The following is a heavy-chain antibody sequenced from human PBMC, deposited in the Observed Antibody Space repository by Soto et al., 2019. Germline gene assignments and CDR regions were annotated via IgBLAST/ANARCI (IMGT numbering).Heavy chain of an antibody. CDR3: TTDSSASGSYRKYFAY. CDR1: GFTFSNAW. V-gene: IGHV3-15*07. CDR2: IKSKTDGGTT. J-gene: IGHJ4*02. Sequence: EVQLVESGGGLVKPGGSLRLSCAASGFTFSNAWMNWVRQAPGKGLEWVGRIKSKTDGGTTDYAAPVKGRFTISRDDSKNTLYLQMNSLKTEDTAVYYCTTDSSASGSYRKYFAYWGQGTLVTVSS. D-gene: IGHD3-10*01.